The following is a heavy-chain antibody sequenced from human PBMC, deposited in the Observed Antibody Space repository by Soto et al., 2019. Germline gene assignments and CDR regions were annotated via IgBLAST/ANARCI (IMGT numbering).Heavy chain of an antibody. CDR1: GGSLSGYY. D-gene: IGHD5-12*01. Sequence: QVQLQQWGAGLLKPSETLSLTCVVYGGSLSGYYWSWIRQPPGKGLEWIGEIKDGGLTNYSPSLTSRATISVDTPKNQFSLKLHSVTAADPAVYYCARGQEGVVATHWDQGALVTVSS. V-gene: IGHV4-34*01. CDR3: ARGQEGVVATH. CDR2: IKDGGLT. J-gene: IGHJ4*02.